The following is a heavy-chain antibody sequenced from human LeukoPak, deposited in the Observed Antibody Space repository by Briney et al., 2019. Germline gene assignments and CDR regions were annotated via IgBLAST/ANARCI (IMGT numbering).Heavy chain of an antibody. J-gene: IGHJ4*02. Sequence: SGGSLRLSCAASGFTFSSYAMSWVRQAPGKGLEWVSAISGSGGSTYYADSVKGRFTISRDNSKNTLYLQMNSLRAEDTAVYYCAKRRFGELFQDYWGQGTLVTVSS. D-gene: IGHD3-10*01. CDR3: AKRRFGELFQDY. CDR2: ISGSGGST. CDR1: GFTFSSYA. V-gene: IGHV3-23*01.